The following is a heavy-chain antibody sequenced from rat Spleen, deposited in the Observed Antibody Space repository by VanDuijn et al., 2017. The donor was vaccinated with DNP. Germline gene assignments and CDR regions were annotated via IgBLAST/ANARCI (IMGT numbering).Heavy chain of an antibody. J-gene: IGHJ2*01. Sequence: EVQLVESGGGLVQPGRSLKVSCAASGFTFRNYDMAWVRQAPAKGLEWVASISPSGGSTYYRDSVKGRFSLSRDNAKSTLYLQLNSLRSEDTATYYCTSNPHVRTAAPFDYWGQGVMVTVSS. CDR1: GFTFRNYD. V-gene: IGHV5-27*01. CDR3: TSNPHVRTAAPFDY. D-gene: IGHD3-8*01. CDR2: ISPSGGST.